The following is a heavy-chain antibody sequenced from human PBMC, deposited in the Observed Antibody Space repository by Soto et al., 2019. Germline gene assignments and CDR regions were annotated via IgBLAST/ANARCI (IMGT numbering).Heavy chain of an antibody. V-gene: IGHV1-8*01. CDR2: MNPNSGNT. CDR1: GYTFTSYD. CDR3: ARGARITIFGVVKYYYYMDV. D-gene: IGHD3-3*01. J-gene: IGHJ6*03. Sequence: ASVKVSCKASGYTFTSYDINWVRQATGQGLEWMGWMNPNSGNTGYAQKFQGRVTMTRNTSISTAYMELSSLRSEDTAVYYCARGARITIFGVVKYYYYMDVWGKGTTVTAP.